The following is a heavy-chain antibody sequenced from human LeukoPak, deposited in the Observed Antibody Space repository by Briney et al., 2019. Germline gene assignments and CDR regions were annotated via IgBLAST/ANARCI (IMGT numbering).Heavy chain of an antibody. CDR2: INHGGST. D-gene: IGHD3-10*01. V-gene: IGHV4-34*01. J-gene: IGHJ6*03. Sequence: PSETLSLTCAVYGGSFSGYYWSWIRQPPGKGLEGIGEINHGGSTNYNPSLKSRVTISVDTSKNQFTLKLSSVTAADTAVYYCARRGDWYYYYYYMDVWGKGTTVTVSS. CDR1: GGSFSGYY. CDR3: ARRGDWYYYYYYMDV.